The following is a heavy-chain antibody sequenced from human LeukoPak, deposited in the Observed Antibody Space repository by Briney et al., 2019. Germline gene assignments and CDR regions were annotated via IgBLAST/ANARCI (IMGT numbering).Heavy chain of an antibody. J-gene: IGHJ6*02. CDR2: ISAYNGNT. CDR1: GYTFTSYG. D-gene: IGHD6-19*01. V-gene: IGHV1-18*01. Sequence: ASVEVSCKASGYTFTSYGISWVRQAPGQGLEWMGWISAYNGNTNYAQKLQGRVTMTTDTSTSTAYMELRSLRSDDTAVYYCAREPQSSYSSGWYTYYYGMDVWGQGTTVTVSS. CDR3: AREPQSSYSSGWYTYYYGMDV.